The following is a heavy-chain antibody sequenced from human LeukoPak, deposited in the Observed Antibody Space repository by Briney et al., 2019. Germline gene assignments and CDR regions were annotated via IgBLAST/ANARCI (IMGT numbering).Heavy chain of an antibody. CDR2: MNPNSGNT. V-gene: IGHV1-8*01. CDR3: XXXXXDWNYYYFDY. Sequence: ASVKVSCKASGYTFTSYDINWVRQATGQGLEWMGWMNPNSGNTGYAQKFQGRVTMTRNTSISTAYMELSSLRCEYTAVYYCXXXXXDWNYYYFDYWGQGTLVTVSS. CDR1: GYTFTSYD. D-gene: IGHD1-7*01. J-gene: IGHJ4*02.